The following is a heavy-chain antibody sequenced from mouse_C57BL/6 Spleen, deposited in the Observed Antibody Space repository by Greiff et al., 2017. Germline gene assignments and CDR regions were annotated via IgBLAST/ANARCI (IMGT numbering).Heavy chain of an antibody. Sequence: EVNVVESGGGLVKPGGSLKLSCAASGFTFSSYTMSWVRQTPEKRLEWVATISGGGGNTYYTDSVKGRFTISRDNAKNTLYLHMSSLRSEDTALYYCARHAYVDDWGTGTTVTVSS. CDR3: ARHAYVDD. CDR2: ISGGGGNT. V-gene: IGHV5-9*01. CDR1: GFTFSSYT. J-gene: IGHJ1*03.